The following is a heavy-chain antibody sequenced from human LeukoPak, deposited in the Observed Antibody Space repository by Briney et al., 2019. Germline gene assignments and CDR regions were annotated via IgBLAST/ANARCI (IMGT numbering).Heavy chain of an antibody. CDR3: ARGAYCSGGRCPGAFDI. CDR2: IWYDGSNK. D-gene: IGHD2-15*01. J-gene: IGHJ3*02. Sequence: GGSLRLSCAASGFTFSNYAMYCVRQAPGKGLEWVTIIWYDGSNKNYADSVKGRFTISRDNSKNTLYLQMNSLRAEDTAVYYCARGAYCSGGRCPGAFDIWGQGTMVTVSS. V-gene: IGHV3-33*01. CDR1: GFTFSNYA.